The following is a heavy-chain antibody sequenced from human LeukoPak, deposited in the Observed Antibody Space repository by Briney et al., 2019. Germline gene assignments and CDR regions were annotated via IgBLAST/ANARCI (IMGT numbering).Heavy chain of an antibody. CDR2: INQDGTEK. Sequence: PGGSLRLSCAASGFTFTTYWMSWVRQAPGKGLEWVANINQDGTEKYYVDSVKGRFTISRDNAKNSLFLQMNSLRVEDTAVYYCARIGYSSSAFDYWGQGTLVTVSS. CDR3: ARIGYSSSAFDY. V-gene: IGHV3-7*01. D-gene: IGHD6-6*01. J-gene: IGHJ4*02. CDR1: GFTFTTYW.